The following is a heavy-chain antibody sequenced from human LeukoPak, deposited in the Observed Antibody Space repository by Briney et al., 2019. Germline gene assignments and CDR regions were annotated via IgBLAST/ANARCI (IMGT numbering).Heavy chain of an antibody. Sequence: GASVTVSCTASGYTFTSYGISWVRQAPGQRLEWMGWINAGNGNTKYSQKFQGRVTITRDTSASTAYMELSSLRSEDTAVYYCARDKEDTAMEFDYWGQGTLVTVSS. J-gene: IGHJ4*02. CDR1: GYTFTSYG. CDR2: INAGNGNT. V-gene: IGHV1-3*01. CDR3: ARDKEDTAMEFDY. D-gene: IGHD5-18*01.